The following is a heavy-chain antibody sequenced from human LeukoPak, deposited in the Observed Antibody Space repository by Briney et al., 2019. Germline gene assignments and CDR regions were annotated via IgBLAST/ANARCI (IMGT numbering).Heavy chain of an antibody. J-gene: IGHJ4*02. CDR1: GFTFSSYV. Sequence: GGSLRLSCAASGFTFSSYVMHWVRQAPGKGLEWVAIISYDGSNEYYADSVKGRFTISRDNSKNTLYLQMNSLRAADTAVYYCARTWIQLWFPDYWGQGTLVTVSS. CDR3: ARTWIQLWFPDY. CDR2: ISYDGSNE. V-gene: IGHV3-30*04. D-gene: IGHD5-18*01.